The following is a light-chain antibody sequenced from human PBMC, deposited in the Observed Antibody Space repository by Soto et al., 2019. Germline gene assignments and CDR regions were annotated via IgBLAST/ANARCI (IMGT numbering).Light chain of an antibody. CDR1: QSVSNY. J-gene: IGKJ3*01. Sequence: DIQMTQSPSSLSASVGDRVTITCRASQSVSNYLNWYQQKPGKAPTLLIYAASTLQSGVPSRISGSGSGTDFTFTISSLQPEDNATYYCQQYDNRPFTFGPGTKVDIK. V-gene: IGKV1-33*01. CDR2: AAS. CDR3: QQYDNRPFT.